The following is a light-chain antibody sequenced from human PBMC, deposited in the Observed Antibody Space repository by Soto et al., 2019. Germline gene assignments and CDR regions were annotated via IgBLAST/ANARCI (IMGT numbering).Light chain of an antibody. V-gene: IGLV1-40*01. CDR3: QSYDSRLSGLV. CDR1: SSNIGAGYD. CDR2: GNS. Sequence: QSVLTQPPSVSGAPGQRVTISCTGSSSNIGAGYDVHWYQQLPGTAPKLLIYGNSNRPSGVPDRFSGSKSGTSASLAITGRQAEDEADYYCQSYDSRLSGLVFGTGTKLTVL. J-gene: IGLJ1*01.